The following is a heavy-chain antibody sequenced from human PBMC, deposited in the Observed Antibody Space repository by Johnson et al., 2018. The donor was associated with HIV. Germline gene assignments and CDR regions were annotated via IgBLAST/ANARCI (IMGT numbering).Heavy chain of an antibody. Sequence: VQLVESGGGLVRPGGSLRLSCAPSTFSVSSNSMTWVRQAPGKGLEWVSLIYSGGRTYYADSVKGRFTISRDNSKNTLFLQMTSLRVEDTAVYYCYGYYDAFDIWGQGTMVSVSS. CDR1: TFSVSSNS. CDR3: YGYYDAFDI. V-gene: IGHV3-66*01. CDR2: IYSGGRT. D-gene: IGHD3-10*01. J-gene: IGHJ3*02.